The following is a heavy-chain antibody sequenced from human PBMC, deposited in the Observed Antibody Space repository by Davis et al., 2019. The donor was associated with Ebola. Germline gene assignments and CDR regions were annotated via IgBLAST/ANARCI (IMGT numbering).Heavy chain of an antibody. CDR2: ISWNSGSI. J-gene: IGHJ4*02. V-gene: IGHV3-9*01. CDR3: AKDRSGRYELDY. D-gene: IGHD1-26*01. Sequence: PGGSLRLSCAASGFTFDDYAMHWVRQAPGKGLEWVSGISWNSGSIGYADSVKGRFTISRDNAKNSLYLQMNSLRAEDTALYYCAKDRSGRYELDYWGQGTLVTVSS. CDR1: GFTFDDYA.